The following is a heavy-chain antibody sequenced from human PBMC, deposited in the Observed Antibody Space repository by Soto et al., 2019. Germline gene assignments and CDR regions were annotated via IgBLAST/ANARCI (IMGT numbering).Heavy chain of an antibody. CDR1: GFTFGTFA. CDR3: AKLRYYDFWSGENWFDP. CDR2: ISGSGDRT. D-gene: IGHD3-3*01. Sequence: VGSLRLSCAASGFTFGTFAMSWVRQAPGKGLEWVSFISGSGDRTSYADPVKGRFTISRDTSENMLYLQMNSLRLEDTAIYYCAKLRYYDFWSGENWFDPWGQGTLVTVSS. J-gene: IGHJ5*02. V-gene: IGHV3-23*01.